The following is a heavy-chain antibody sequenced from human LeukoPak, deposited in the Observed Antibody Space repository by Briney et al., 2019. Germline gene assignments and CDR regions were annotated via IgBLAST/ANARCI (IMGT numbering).Heavy chain of an antibody. CDR3: ARLEYSSSWCFDY. J-gene: IGHJ4*02. CDR2: IYYSGST. Sequence: PSETLSLTCTVSGGSISSYYWSWIRQPPGKGLEWIGSIYYSGSTYYNPSLKSRVTISVDTSKNQFSLKLSSVTAADTAVYYCARLEYSSSWCFDYWGQGTLVTVSS. CDR1: GGSISSYY. D-gene: IGHD6-13*01. V-gene: IGHV4-39*07.